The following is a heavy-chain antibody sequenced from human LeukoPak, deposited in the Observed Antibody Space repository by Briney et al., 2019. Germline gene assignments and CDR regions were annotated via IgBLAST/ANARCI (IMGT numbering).Heavy chain of an antibody. CDR2: IKKDGSEK. CDR1: GFNFSSYL. D-gene: IGHD3-22*01. V-gene: IGHV3-7*01. CDR3: ARQDSPYSYDSSGYSDY. J-gene: IGHJ4*02. Sequence: GGSLRLSCAASGFNFSSYLMSWVRQAPGKALEWVANIKKDGSEKDYVDSVKGRFTISRDNGKNSLYLQMNSLSAEDTAVHYCARQDSPYSYDSSGYSDYWGQGTLVTVSP.